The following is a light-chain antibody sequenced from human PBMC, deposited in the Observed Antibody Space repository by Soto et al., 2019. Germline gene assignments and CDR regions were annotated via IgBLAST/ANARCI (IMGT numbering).Light chain of an antibody. CDR3: QQYNSYSWT. CDR1: QSISSW. CDR2: DAS. J-gene: IGKJ1*01. Sequence: DIQMTQSPSTLCASVGDRVTITCRASQSISSWLAWYQQKPGKAPKLLIYDASSLESGVPSRFSVSGYGTELTLTISSLQPDEFATDEGQQYNSYSWTFGQGTKVDIK. V-gene: IGKV1-5*01.